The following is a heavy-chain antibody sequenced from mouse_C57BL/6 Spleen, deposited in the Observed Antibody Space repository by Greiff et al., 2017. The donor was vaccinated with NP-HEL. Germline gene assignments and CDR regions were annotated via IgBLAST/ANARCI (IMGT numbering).Heavy chain of an antibody. J-gene: IGHJ4*01. CDR3: ARAMDY. CDR2: ISDGGSYT. CDR1: GFTFSSYG. V-gene: IGHV5-4*01. Sequence: EVHLVESGGDLVKPGGSLKLSCAASGFTFSSYGMSWVRQTPDKRLEWVATISDGGSYTYYPDNVKGRFTISRDNAKNNLYLQMSHLKSEDTAMYYCARAMDYWGQGTSVTVSS.